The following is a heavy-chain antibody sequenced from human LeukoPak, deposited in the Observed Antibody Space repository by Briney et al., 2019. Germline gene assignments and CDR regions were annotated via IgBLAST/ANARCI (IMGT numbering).Heavy chain of an antibody. D-gene: IGHD2-8*01. CDR2: INHSGST. J-gene: IGHJ6*02. V-gene: IGHV4-34*01. CDR1: GGSFSGYY. Sequence: SETLSLTCAVYGGSFSGYYWSWIRQPPGKGLEWIGEINHSGSTNYNPSLKSRVTISVDTSKNQFSLKLSSVTAADTAVYYCARESVWVGMDVWVQGTTVTVSS. CDR3: ARESVWVGMDV.